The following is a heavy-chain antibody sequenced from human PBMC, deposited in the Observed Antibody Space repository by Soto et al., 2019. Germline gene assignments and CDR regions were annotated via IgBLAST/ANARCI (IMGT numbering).Heavy chain of an antibody. CDR2: INAGNGNT. J-gene: IGHJ6*03. Sequence: ASVKVSCKASGYTFTSYAMHWVRQAPGQRLEWMGWINAGNGNTKYSQKFQGRVTITRDTSASTAYMELSSLRSEDTAVYYCARDRRDDYIWGSYRSGHMDVWGKGTTVTVSS. D-gene: IGHD3-16*02. CDR3: ARDRRDDYIWGSYRSGHMDV. CDR1: GYTFTSYA. V-gene: IGHV1-3*01.